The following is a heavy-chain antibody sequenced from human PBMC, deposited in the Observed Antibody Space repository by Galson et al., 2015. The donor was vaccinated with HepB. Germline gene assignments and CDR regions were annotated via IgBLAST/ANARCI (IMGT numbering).Heavy chain of an antibody. CDR1: GFTFSNAW. Sequence: ALRHCCAAAGFTFSNAWLSWGGQTPGTGVEWDGRVRSKIDGGTTDYAAPVKGRFTISRDDSKYTLYLQMNNLKTEDTAVYYCTTEDRPAALFDYWGQGTLVTVSS. CDR2: VRSKIDGGTT. V-gene: IGHV3-15*01. CDR3: TTEDRPAALFDY. J-gene: IGHJ4*02. D-gene: IGHD2-2*01.